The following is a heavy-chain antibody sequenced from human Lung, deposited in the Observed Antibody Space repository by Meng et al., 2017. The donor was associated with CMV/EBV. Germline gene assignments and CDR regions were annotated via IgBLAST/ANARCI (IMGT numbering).Heavy chain of an antibody. CDR3: ARGRTRYYWSFYFDS. D-gene: IGHD1-1*01. Sequence: GSLRLSCAVYVGSFSDYQWNWIRQPPGKGLEWIGEIDHSGTTNYNPSLKSRVTISVDTSNSQFSLKLSSVTAADTAVYYCARGRTRYYWSFYFDSWGQGTLVTVSS. J-gene: IGHJ4*02. CDR2: IDHSGTT. CDR1: VGSFSDYQ. V-gene: IGHV4-34*01.